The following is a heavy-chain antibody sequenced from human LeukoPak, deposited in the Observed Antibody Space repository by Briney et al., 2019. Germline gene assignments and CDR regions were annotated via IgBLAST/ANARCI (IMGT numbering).Heavy chain of an antibody. CDR1: GGSISSSSYY. CDR3: ARLIAAAGRVDY. V-gene: IGHV4-39*07. D-gene: IGHD6-13*01. Sequence: SETLSLTCTVSGGSISSSSYYWGWIRQPPGMGLEWIGSIYYSGSTYYNPSLKSRVTITVDTSKNQFSLKLSSVTAADTAVYYCARLIAAAGRVDYWGQGTLVTVSS. J-gene: IGHJ4*02. CDR2: IYYSGST.